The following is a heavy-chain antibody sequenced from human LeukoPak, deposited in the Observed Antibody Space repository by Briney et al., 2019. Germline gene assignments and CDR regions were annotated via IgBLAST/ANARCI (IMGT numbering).Heavy chain of an antibody. CDR3: ARVAPAAIGAFDI. J-gene: IGHJ3*02. CDR1: GGSISSGSYY. Sequence: SETLSLTCTVSGGSISSGSYYWSWIRQPAGKGLEWIGRIYTSGSTNYNPSLKSRVTISVDTSKNQFSLKLSSVTAADTAVYYCARVAPAAIGAFDIWGQGTMVTVSS. CDR2: IYTSGST. D-gene: IGHD2-2*02. V-gene: IGHV4-61*02.